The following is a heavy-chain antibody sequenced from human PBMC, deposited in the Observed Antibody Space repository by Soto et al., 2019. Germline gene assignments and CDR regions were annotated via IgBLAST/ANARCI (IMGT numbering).Heavy chain of an antibody. J-gene: IGHJ4*02. D-gene: IGHD3-9*01. CDR3: ARAHYDILTGRSTHFDY. V-gene: IGHV3-21*01. Sequence: GGSLRLSCAASGFIFSSYAMNWVRQAPGKGLEWVSSISGSGSYIYYADSVKGRFTISRDNAKNSLYLQMNSLRAEDTAVYYCARAHYDILTGRSTHFDYWGQGTLVTVSS. CDR2: ISGSGSYI. CDR1: GFIFSSYA.